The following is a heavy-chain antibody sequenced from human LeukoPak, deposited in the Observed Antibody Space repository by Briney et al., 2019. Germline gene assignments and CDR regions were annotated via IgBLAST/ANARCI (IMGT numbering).Heavy chain of an antibody. CDR1: GFTFSTYW. Sequence: PGGSLRLSCTASGFTFSTYWIHWVRQAPGKGLVWVSRISSDGVHINYADSVKGRFTISRDDAKNTVYLQMNSLSADDTAVYYCARVVSSANRAFDIWGQGTVVTVSS. J-gene: IGHJ3*02. D-gene: IGHD4/OR15-4a*01. CDR2: ISSDGVHI. V-gene: IGHV3-74*01. CDR3: ARVVSSANRAFDI.